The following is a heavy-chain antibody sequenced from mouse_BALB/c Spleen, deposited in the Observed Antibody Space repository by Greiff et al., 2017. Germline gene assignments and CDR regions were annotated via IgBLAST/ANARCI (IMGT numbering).Heavy chain of an antibody. J-gene: IGHJ4*01. CDR1: GFSLTSYG. D-gene: IGHD2-4*01. CDR3: ARDGGLRRMDY. V-gene: IGHV2-9*02. CDR2: IWAGGST. Sequence: VQRVESGPGLVAPSQSLSITCTVSGFSLTSYGVHWVRQPPGKGLEWLGVIWAGGSTNYNSALMSRLSISKDNSKSQVFLKMNSLQTDDTAMYYCARDGGLRRMDYWGQGTSVTVSS.